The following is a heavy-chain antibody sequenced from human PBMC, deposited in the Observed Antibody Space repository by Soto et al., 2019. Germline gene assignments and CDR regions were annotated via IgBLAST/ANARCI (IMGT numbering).Heavy chain of an antibody. CDR2: IIPIFGTA. Sequence: SVKVSCKASGGTFSSYAISWVRQAPGQGLEWMGEIIPIFGTANYAQKFQGRVTITADKSTNTAYMEQSSLRSEDTAVYYCARKPYSYNSSRYPLHYYYGMDVWGQGTTVTVSS. J-gene: IGHJ6*02. CDR1: GGTFSSYA. V-gene: IGHV1-69*06. D-gene: IGHD3-22*01. CDR3: ARKPYSYNSSRYPLHYYYGMDV.